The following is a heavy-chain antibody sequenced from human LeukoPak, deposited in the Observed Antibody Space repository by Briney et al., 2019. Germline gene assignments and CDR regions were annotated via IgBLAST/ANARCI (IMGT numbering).Heavy chain of an antibody. CDR1: GFTFSSYA. D-gene: IGHD6-13*01. V-gene: IGHV3-23*01. CDR3: AKDLGAYSSSW. CDR2: ISGSGGST. Sequence: GGSPRLSCAASGFTFSSYAMSWVRQAPGKGLEWVSAISGSGGSTYYADSVKGRFTISRDNSKNTLYLQMNSLRAEDTAVYYCAKDLGAYSSSWWGQGTLVTVSS. J-gene: IGHJ4*02.